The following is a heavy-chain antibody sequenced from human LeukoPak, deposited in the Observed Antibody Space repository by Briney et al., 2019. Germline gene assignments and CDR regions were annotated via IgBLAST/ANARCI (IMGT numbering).Heavy chain of an antibody. CDR3: ARGSIVGATFDYFDY. V-gene: IGHV1-2*02. CDR1: GYTFSGFY. D-gene: IGHD1-26*01. J-gene: IGHJ4*02. CDR2: INPNSGVT. Sequence: GASVKVSCKASGYTFSGFYIHWVRQAPGQGLEWMGWINPNSGVTNYAQKLQGRVTITRDTSISTAYMDLSRLRSDDTAVYYCARGSIVGATFDYFDYWGQGTLVTVSS.